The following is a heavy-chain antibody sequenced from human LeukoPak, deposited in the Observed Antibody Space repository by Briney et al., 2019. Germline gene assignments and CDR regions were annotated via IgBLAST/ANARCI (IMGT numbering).Heavy chain of an antibody. J-gene: IGHJ3*02. D-gene: IGHD3-22*01. Sequence: SETLSLTCTVSGGSISSYYWSWIRQPPGKGLEWIGYIYYSGSTNYNPSLKSRVTISVDTSKNQFSLKLSSVTAADTAVYYCARDARDDSGGYYDAFDIWGQGTMVTVSS. CDR2: IYYSGST. CDR3: ARDARDDSGGYYDAFDI. V-gene: IGHV4-59*01. CDR1: GGSISSYY.